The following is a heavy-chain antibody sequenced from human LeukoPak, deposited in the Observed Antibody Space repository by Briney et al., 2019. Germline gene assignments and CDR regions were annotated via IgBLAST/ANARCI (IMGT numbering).Heavy chain of an antibody. V-gene: IGHV3-7*03. CDR1: GFTFSSYW. CDR2: IKQDGSEK. CDR3: ATLPSSRGVIKRFDY. J-gene: IGHJ4*02. Sequence: GGSLRLSCAASGFTFSSYWMSWVRQAPGKGLEWVANIKQDGSEKCYVDSVKGRFTISRDNAKNSLYLQMNSLRAEDTAVYYCATLPSSRGVIKRFDYWGQGTLVTVSS. D-gene: IGHD3-10*01.